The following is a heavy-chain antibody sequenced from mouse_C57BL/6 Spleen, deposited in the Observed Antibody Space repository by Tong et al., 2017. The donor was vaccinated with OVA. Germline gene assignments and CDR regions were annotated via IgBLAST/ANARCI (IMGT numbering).Heavy chain of an antibody. V-gene: IGHV1-81*01. CDR3: ARPTRGPYYFDY. CDR1: GYTFTSYG. J-gene: IGHJ2*01. CDR2: IYPRSGNT. Sequence: VQLQESGAELARPGASVKLSCKASGYTFTSYGISWVKQRTGQGLEWIGEIYPRSGNTYYNEKFKGKATLTADKSSSTAYMELRSLTSEDSAVYFCARPTRGPYYFDYWGQGTTLTVSS.